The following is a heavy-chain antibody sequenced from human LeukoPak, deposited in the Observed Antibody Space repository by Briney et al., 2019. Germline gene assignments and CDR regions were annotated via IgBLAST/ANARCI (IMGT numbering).Heavy chain of an antibody. CDR1: GGSISRYY. Sequence: SETLSLTCTVSGGSISRYYWGWIRQPPGKGLEWIGYIYYSGSTNYNPSLKSRVTISVATSKNQFSLKLSSVTAADTAVYYCARIQVATTNRFDPWGQATLVTVSS. CDR3: ARIQVATTNRFDP. CDR2: IYYSGST. V-gene: IGHV4-59*08. J-gene: IGHJ5*02. D-gene: IGHD5-12*01.